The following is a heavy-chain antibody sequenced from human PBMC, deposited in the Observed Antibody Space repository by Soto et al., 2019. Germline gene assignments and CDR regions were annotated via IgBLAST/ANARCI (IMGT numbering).Heavy chain of an antibody. D-gene: IGHD4-17*01. J-gene: IGHJ5*02. Sequence: SETLSLTCTVSGGSVSSGSYYWSWIRQPPGKGLEWIGYIYYSGSTNYNPSLKSRVTISVDTSKNQFSLKLSSVTAADTAVYYCARRAVDRSGTKVTTATLNDWFDPWGQGTLVTVSS. CDR3: ARRAVDRSGTKVTTATLNDWFDP. CDR2: IYYSGST. CDR1: GGSVSSGSYY. V-gene: IGHV4-61*01.